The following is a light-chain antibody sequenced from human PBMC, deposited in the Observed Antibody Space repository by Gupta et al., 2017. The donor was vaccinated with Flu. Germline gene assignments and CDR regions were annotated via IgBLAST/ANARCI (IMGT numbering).Light chain of an antibody. CDR2: AAS. CDR1: QSLATTY. J-gene: IGKJ4*01. Sequence: ESVLPQSPDTLSLSPGERATLSCRASQSLATTYLAWYQQKPGQAPRLLIYAASSRATGIPDRFSGSGSGTDFTLTISRLEPEDFAVYYCQQYGHSPLTFGGGTRVEIK. CDR3: QQYGHSPLT. V-gene: IGKV3-20*01.